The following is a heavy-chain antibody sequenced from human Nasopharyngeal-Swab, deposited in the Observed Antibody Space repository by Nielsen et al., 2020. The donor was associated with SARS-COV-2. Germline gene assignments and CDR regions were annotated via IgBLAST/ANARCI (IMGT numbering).Heavy chain of an antibody. CDR1: GGSFSGYY. CDR3: ARDESWRYYYGMDV. J-gene: IGHJ6*02. Sequence: SETLSLTCAVYGGSFSGYYWSWIRQPPGKGLEWVGEINHSGSTSHNPSLKSRVTISVDTSTNQFSRKLSSVTAADTAVYYCARDESWRYYYGMDVWGQGTTVTVSS. CDR2: INHSGST. D-gene: IGHD1-1*01. V-gene: IGHV4-34*01.